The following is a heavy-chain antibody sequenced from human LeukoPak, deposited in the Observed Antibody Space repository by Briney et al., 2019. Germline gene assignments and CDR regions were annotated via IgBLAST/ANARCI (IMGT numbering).Heavy chain of an antibody. CDR3: ARDEIYYDILTGYRHFDY. D-gene: IGHD3-9*01. J-gene: IGHJ4*02. Sequence: GGSLRLSCAASGFTFDDYGMSWVRQAPGKGLEWVSGINCNGGSTGYADSVKGRFTISRDNAKNSMYLQMNSLRAEDTAVYYCARDEIYYDILTGYRHFDYWGQGTLVTVFS. CDR1: GFTFDDYG. V-gene: IGHV3-20*04. CDR2: INCNGGST.